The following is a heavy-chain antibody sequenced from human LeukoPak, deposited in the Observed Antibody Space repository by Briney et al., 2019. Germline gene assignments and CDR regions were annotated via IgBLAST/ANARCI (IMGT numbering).Heavy chain of an antibody. J-gene: IGHJ3*02. CDR3: ARGQHRVTYSDDAFDI. V-gene: IGHV3-23*01. CDR1: GFTFSTYA. Sequence: GGSLRLSCAASGFTFSTYAMTWVRQAPGKGLEWVSVISGSGDKSYYTDSVKGRFTVSRDNSKNTVYLQMNSLRAEDTAVYYCARGQHRVTYSDDAFDIWGQGTMVTVSS. D-gene: IGHD4-11*01. CDR2: ISGSGDKS.